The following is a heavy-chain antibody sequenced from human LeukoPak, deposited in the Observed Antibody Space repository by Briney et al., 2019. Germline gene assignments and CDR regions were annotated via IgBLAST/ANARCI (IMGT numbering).Heavy chain of an antibody. CDR2: INPNSGGT. J-gene: IGHJ3*02. V-gene: IGHV1-2*02. Sequence: ASVKVSCKASGYTFTGYYMHWVRQAPGQGLEWMGWINPNSGGTNYAQKFQGRVTMTRDTSISTAYMELSGLRSDDTAVYYCARAHQLRYFDWLSSYDAFDIWGQGTMVTVSS. CDR1: GYTFTGYY. D-gene: IGHD3-9*01. CDR3: ARAHQLRYFDWLSSYDAFDI.